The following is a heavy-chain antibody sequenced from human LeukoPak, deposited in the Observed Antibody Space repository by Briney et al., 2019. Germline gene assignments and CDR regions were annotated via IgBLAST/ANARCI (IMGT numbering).Heavy chain of an antibody. CDR2: IYYSGST. CDR1: GGSISNYY. D-gene: IGHD2-2*01. J-gene: IGHJ4*02. V-gene: IGHV4-59*08. Sequence: AETLSLTCTVSGGSISNYYWSWIRQPPGKGLEWIGYIYYSGSTKYNPSLKSRVNISVDTPKNQLTLKLSSVTAADTAVYYCARVIGYCSSTSCFGYFDYWGQGTLVTVSS. CDR3: ARVIGYCSSTSCFGYFDY.